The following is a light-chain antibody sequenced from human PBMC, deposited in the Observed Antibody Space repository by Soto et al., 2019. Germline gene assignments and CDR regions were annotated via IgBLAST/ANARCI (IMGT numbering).Light chain of an antibody. CDR3: QQYTNWPPFT. Sequence: EIVMTQSPATLSLSPGVRATLSCRASQSVGSYVAWYQQKPGQAPRLLIYSASNRATGIPARFSGSGSGTEFTLTISSLQSEDFGVYYCQQYTNWPPFTFGPGTRLDIK. CDR2: SAS. V-gene: IGKV3-15*01. J-gene: IGKJ5*01. CDR1: QSVGSY.